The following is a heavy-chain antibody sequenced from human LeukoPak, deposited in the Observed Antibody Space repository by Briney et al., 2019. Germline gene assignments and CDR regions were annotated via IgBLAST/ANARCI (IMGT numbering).Heavy chain of an antibody. CDR1: GFTFSGSA. D-gene: IGHD3-3*01. CDR2: IRSKANSYAT. J-gene: IGHJ4*02. CDR3: AKDLSAFVGYYDSPNGDY. V-gene: IGHV3-73*01. Sequence: GGSLRLSCAASGFTFSGSAMHWVRQASGKGLEWVGRIRSKANSYATAYAASVKGRFTISRDDSKNTAYLQMNSLKTEDTAVYYCAKDLSAFVGYYDSPNGDYWGQGTLVTVSS.